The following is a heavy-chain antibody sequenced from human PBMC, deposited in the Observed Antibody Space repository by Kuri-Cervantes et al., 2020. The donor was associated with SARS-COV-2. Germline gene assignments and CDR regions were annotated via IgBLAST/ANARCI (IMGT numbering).Heavy chain of an antibody. CDR1: GFTFSSYS. D-gene: IGHD6-13*01. CDR2: ISSSSSYI. V-gene: IGHV3-21*01. J-gene: IGHJ4*02. CDR3: ARYSSSWSYY. Sequence: ETLSLTCAASGFTFSSYSMNWVRQAPGKGLEWVSSISSSSSYIYYADSVKGRFTISRDNAKNSLYLQMNSLRAEDTAVYYYARYSSSWSYYWGQGTLVTVSS.